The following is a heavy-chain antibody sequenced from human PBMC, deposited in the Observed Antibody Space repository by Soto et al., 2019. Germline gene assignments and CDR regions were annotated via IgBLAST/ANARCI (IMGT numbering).Heavy chain of an antibody. J-gene: IGHJ4*02. D-gene: IGHD3-3*01. V-gene: IGHV1-69*12. CDR2: IIPIFGTA. Sequence: QVQLVQSGAEVKKPGSSVKVSCKASGGTFSSYAISWVRQAPGQGLEWMGGIIPIFGTANYAQKFQGRVTVTADESTSTAYMELSSLRSEDTAVYYCARVRVRFLEWLGSEGWGQRTLVTVSS. CDR1: GGTFSSYA. CDR3: ARVRVRFLEWLGSEG.